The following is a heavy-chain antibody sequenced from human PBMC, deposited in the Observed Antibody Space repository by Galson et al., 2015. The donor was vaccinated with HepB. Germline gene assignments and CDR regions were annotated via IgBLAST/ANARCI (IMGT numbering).Heavy chain of an antibody. CDR1: GFDVSNNY. D-gene: IGHD6-13*01. Sequence: SLRLSCAASGFDVSNNYMGWVRQAPGKGLEWVSVIDGGGTTHYADSVKGRFTISRDNSKNTLYLEMNSLRAEDTAVYYCARAHSSRWYGAYWGRGTLVTVAS. J-gene: IGHJ4*02. CDR3: ARAHSSRWYGAY. CDR2: IDGGGTT. V-gene: IGHV3-53*01.